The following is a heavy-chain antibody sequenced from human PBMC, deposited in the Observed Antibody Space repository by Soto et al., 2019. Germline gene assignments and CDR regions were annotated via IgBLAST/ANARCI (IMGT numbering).Heavy chain of an antibody. CDR1: GFTFSGSA. D-gene: IGHD3-10*01. CDR3: TNYGSTDLKAFDI. J-gene: IGHJ3*02. CDR2: IRSKANSYAT. V-gene: IGHV3-73*01. Sequence: EVQLVESGGGLVQPGGSLKLSYAASGFTFSGSAMHWVRQASGKGLEWVGRIRSKANSYATAYAASVKGRFTISRDDSKNTAYLQMNSLKTEDTAVYYCTNYGSTDLKAFDIWGQGTMVTVSS.